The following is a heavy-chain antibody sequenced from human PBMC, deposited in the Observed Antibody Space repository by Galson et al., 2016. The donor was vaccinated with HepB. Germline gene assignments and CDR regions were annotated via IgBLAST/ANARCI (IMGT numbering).Heavy chain of an antibody. V-gene: IGHV4-34*01. CDR3: SLADYYDSSGDPLYYYLDV. CDR1: GGSFSGPY. J-gene: IGHJ6*03. D-gene: IGHD3-22*01. CDR2: INPSGST. Sequence: SETLSLTCTVFGGSFSGPYWNWIRQPPGKGLEWIGGINPSGSTNYNPSLKSRVTISADTSKLQFSLKLSSVTAADTAVYYCSLADYYDSSGDPLYYYLDVWGKGTTVTVSS.